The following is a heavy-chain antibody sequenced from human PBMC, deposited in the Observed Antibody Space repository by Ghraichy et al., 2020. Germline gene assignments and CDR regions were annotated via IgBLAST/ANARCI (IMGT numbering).Heavy chain of an antibody. CDR1: GASSTGFF. CDR3: AAWGEKGIDY. V-gene: IGHV4-34*01. J-gene: IGHJ4*02. D-gene: IGHD7-27*01. Sequence: SETLSLTCAVSGASSTGFFWNWIRQPPGKGLEWIGEINHIGNTHYNPSLKSRVTITVDPSNHQFSLKMTSVTASDTALYYCAAWGEKGIDYWDRGALVTVSS. CDR2: INHIGNT.